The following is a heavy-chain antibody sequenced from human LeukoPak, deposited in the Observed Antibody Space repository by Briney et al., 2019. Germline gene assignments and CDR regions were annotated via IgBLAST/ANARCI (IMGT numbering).Heavy chain of an antibody. CDR3: ARRNILTEGEAFDI. V-gene: IGHV4-59*08. CDR1: GGSISSYY. Sequence: KPSETLSLTCAVSGGSISSYYWTWIRQPPGKGLEWIGYIYNSGSTNYNPSLRSRVTISVDASKNQFSLNLNSVTAADTAVYYRARRNILTEGEAFDIWGQGTLVTVSS. CDR2: IYNSGST. D-gene: IGHD3-9*01. J-gene: IGHJ3*02.